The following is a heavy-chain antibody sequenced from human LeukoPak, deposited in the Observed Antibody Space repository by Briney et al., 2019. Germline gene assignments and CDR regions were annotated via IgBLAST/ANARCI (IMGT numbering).Heavy chain of an antibody. CDR1: GYTFTGYY. J-gene: IGHJ6*03. V-gene: IGHV1-2*02. Sequence: ASVKVSCKASGYTFTGYYMHWVRQAPGQGLEWMGWINPNSGGTNYAQKFQGRVTMTRDTSISTAYMELSRLRSDDTAVYYCARDQRLGAQYYYYMDVWGKGTTVTVSS. CDR2: INPNSGGT. CDR3: ARDQRLGAQYYYYMDV. D-gene: IGHD3-16*01.